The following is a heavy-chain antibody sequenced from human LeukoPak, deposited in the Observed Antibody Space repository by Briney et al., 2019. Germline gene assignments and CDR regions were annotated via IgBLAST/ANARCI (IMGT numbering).Heavy chain of an antibody. D-gene: IGHD3-10*01. CDR2: IYPGDSHT. J-gene: IGHJ4*02. CDR3: ARRYYYNSGSYSDFDY. V-gene: IGHV5-51*01. Sequence: PGESLKISCKGSGYSFTNYWIGWVRQMPGKGLEWMGIIYPGDSHTRYSPSFQGQVTISADKSISTACLQWSSLKASDTAMYYCARRYYYNSGSYSDFDYWGQGTLVTVSS. CDR1: GYSFTNYW.